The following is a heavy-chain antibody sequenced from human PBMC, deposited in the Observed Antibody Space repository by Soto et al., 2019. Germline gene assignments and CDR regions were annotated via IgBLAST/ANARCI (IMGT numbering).Heavy chain of an antibody. CDR3: ARGEYYYGSGSYNDYYYYYMDV. CDR2: IKQDGSEK. D-gene: IGHD3-10*01. CDR1: GFTFSSYW. J-gene: IGHJ6*03. V-gene: IGHV3-7*01. Sequence: GWSLRLSCAASGFTFSSYWMSWVRQAPGKGLEWVANIKQDGSEKYYVDSVKGRFTISRDNAKNSLYLQMNSLRAEDTAVYYCARGEYYYGSGSYNDYYYYYMDVWGKGTTVTVSS.